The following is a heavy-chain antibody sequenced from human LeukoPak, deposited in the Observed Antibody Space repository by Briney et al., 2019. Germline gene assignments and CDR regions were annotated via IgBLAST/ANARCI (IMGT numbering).Heavy chain of an antibody. Sequence: TSETLSLTCTVSGGSISTYYWSWIRQPPGKGLEWIGYIYHGGSTNYNPSLKSRITISVDTSQNQFSLKLSSVTAADTAVYYCARAVPLRYFDWRPDNWFDPWGQGTLVTVSS. CDR2: IYHGGST. D-gene: IGHD3-9*01. CDR3: ARAVPLRYFDWRPDNWFDP. V-gene: IGHV4-59*01. CDR1: GGSISTYY. J-gene: IGHJ5*02.